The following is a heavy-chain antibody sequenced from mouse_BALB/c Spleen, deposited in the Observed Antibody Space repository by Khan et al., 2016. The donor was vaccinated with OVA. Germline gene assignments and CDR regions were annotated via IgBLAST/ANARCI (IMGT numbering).Heavy chain of an antibody. J-gene: IGHJ3*01. CDR3: ASHLTGSFAY. Sequence: EVELVESGGDLVRPGGSLKLSCAASGFSFSSYSMSWVRQTPDKRLEWVATISSGGDYTYYPDSVKGRFTISRDNATNTLYLHMSSLKSEDTAIYYCASHLTGSFAYGGQGTLVTVSA. CDR1: GFSFSSYS. D-gene: IGHD4-1*01. CDR2: ISSGGDYT. V-gene: IGHV5-6*01.